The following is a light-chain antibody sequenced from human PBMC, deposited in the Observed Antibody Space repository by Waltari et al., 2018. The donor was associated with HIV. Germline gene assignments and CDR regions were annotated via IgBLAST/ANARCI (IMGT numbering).Light chain of an antibody. V-gene: IGLV3-21*02. CDR1: NIGRKR. Sequence: SYVLTHLPSVSVAPGQTARITCGGNNIGRKRVHSYQKTPGQAPVLVVYDDSDRPPGIPERFSGSNSGNTATLTISRVEAGDEADYYCQVWDSSSDLYVFGTGTKVTVL. CDR3: QVWDSSSDLYV. J-gene: IGLJ1*01. CDR2: DDS.